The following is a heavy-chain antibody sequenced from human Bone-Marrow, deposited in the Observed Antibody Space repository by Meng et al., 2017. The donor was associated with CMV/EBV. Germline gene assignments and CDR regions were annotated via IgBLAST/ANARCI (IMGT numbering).Heavy chain of an antibody. Sequence: GESLKISCAVSEFTFSSYWMHWVRQAPGKGLVWVSRINSDGSGTTYADSVKGRFTISRDNAKNTLYLQMNSLRAEDTAVDYCARGDAHAFDYWGQGTLVTVSS. CDR3: ARGDAHAFDY. V-gene: IGHV3-74*01. J-gene: IGHJ4*02. CDR2: INSDGSGT. D-gene: IGHD2-8*01. CDR1: EFTFSSYW.